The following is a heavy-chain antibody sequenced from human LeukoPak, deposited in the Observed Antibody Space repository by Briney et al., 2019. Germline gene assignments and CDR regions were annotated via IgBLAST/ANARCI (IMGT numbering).Heavy chain of an antibody. CDR3: AKDVSALSHYYGMDV. CDR2: ISYDGSNK. Sequence: GGSLRLSCAASGFTFSSYGMHWVRQAPGKGLEWVAVISYDGSNKYYADSVKGRFTISRDNFKNTLYLQMNSLRAEDTAVYYCAKDVSALSHYYGMDVWGQGTTVTVSS. J-gene: IGHJ6*02. V-gene: IGHV3-30*18. CDR1: GFTFSSYG. D-gene: IGHD2/OR15-2a*01.